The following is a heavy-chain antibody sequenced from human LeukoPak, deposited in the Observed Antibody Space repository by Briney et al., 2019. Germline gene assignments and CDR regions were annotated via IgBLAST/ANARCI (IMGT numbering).Heavy chain of an antibody. CDR1: GFTFSSYS. CDR3: ARDRYSGSYYTYYYYYMDV. J-gene: IGHJ6*03. CDR2: ISSSSSYI. V-gene: IGHV3-21*01. Sequence: GGSLRLSCAASGFTFSSYSMNWVRQAPGKGLEWVSSISSSSSYIYYADSVKGRFTISRDNAKNSLYLQMNSLRAEDTAVYYCARDRYSGSYYTYYYYYMDVWGKGTTVTVSS. D-gene: IGHD1-26*01.